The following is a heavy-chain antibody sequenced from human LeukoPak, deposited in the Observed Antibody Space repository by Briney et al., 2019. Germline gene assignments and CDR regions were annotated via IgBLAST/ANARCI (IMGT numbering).Heavy chain of an antibody. CDR2: INGGGRTI. V-gene: IGHV3-48*04. CDR1: GFTFRSYS. CDR3: AREPVEGVNDAFDI. D-gene: IGHD3-16*01. Sequence: GALRLSCAASGFTFRSYSMNWVRQAPGKGLEWVAYINGGGRTIFYGDSVKGRFTISRDNAKNSLYLQMNSLRAEDTAVYYCAREPVEGVNDAFDIWGQGTMVTVSS. J-gene: IGHJ3*02.